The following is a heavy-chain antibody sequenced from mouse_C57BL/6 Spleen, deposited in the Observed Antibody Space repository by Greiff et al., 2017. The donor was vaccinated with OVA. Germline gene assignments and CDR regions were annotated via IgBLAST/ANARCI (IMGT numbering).Heavy chain of an antibody. CDR2: IHPNSGST. D-gene: IGHD1-1*01. J-gene: IGHJ4*01. V-gene: IGHV1-64*01. CDR1: VYTFTSYW. CDR3: ARAVVRDYYAMDY. Sequence: VQLQQPGAELVKPGASVKLSCKASVYTFTSYWMHLVKQRPGQGLEWIGMIHPNSGSTNYNEKFKSKATLTVDKSSSTAYMQLSSLTSEDSAVYYCARAVVRDYYAMDYWGQGTSVTVSS.